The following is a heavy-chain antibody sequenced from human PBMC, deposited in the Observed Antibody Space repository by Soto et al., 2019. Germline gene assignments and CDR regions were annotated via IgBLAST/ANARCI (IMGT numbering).Heavy chain of an antibody. J-gene: IGHJ6*02. V-gene: IGHV4-30-4*01. Sequence: SETLSLTCTVSGDSISNENYYWSWIRQPPGKGLEWIGYIYYTGTSYSSPALKSRVTISVDTSKNQFSLSLSSVTAADTAVYYCAKAPHSRLGALKDYYYYYGMEVWGQGSKVTVSS. CDR1: GDSISNENYY. CDR3: AKAPHSRLGALKDYYYYYGMEV. CDR2: IYYTGTS. D-gene: IGHD3-10*01.